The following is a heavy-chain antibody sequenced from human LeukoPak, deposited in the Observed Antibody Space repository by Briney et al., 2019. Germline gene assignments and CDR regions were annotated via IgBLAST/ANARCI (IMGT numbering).Heavy chain of an antibody. J-gene: IGHJ4*02. CDR2: ISAYNGNT. CDR3: AREAYHDYGDYAFDY. Sequence: ASVKVSCKASGYTFTSYGISWVRQARGQGLEWMGWISAYNGNTNYAQKLQGRVTMTTDTSTSTAYMELRSLRSDDTAVYYCAREAYHDYGDYAFDYWGQGTLVTVSS. CDR1: GYTFTSYG. V-gene: IGHV1-18*01. D-gene: IGHD4-17*01.